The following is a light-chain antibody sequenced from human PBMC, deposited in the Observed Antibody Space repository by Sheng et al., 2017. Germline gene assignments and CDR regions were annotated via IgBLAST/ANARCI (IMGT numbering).Light chain of an antibody. CDR1: QGIRND. Sequence: IQMTQFPSSLSASVGDRVTITCRASQGIRNDLGWYQQKPGKAPKVLIYAASNLESGVPSRFSGSGSGTEFTLTISSLQPDDFATYYCQQYNSYSPYTFGQGTKLEIK. CDR3: QQYNSYSPYT. J-gene: IGKJ2*01. V-gene: IGKV1-17*01. CDR2: AAS.